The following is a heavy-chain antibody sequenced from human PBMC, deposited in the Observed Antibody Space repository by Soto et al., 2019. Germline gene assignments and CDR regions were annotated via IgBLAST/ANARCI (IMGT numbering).Heavy chain of an antibody. D-gene: IGHD4-4*01. CDR2: ISWNGKEI. J-gene: IGHJ5*02. CDR3: VRGKDQYNTLTYSYYDQ. Sequence: VQLVESGGGLEQPGRSLRLSCAGSGFTFDDYALHWVRQVPRKGLEWVSGISWNGKEIGYADSVKGRFIVSRDNAKNSLYLQLNSLRVEDTARYYCVRGKDQYNTLTYSYYDQWGQGTLVTVSS. V-gene: IGHV3-9*01. CDR1: GFTFDDYA.